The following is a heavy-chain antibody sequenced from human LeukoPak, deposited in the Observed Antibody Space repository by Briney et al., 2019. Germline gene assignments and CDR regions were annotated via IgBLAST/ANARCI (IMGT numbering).Heavy chain of an antibody. CDR2: IYYSGST. D-gene: IGHD2-15*01. CDR3: ARELVAATPTYYYYYMDV. Sequence: PSQTLSLTCTVSGGSISSGDYYWSWIRQPPGKGLEWIGYIYYSGSTYYNPSLNSRVTISVDTSKNQFSLKLSSVTAADTAVYYCARELVAATPTYYYYYMDVWGKGTTVIISS. J-gene: IGHJ6*03. CDR1: GGSISSGDYY. V-gene: IGHV4-30-4*08.